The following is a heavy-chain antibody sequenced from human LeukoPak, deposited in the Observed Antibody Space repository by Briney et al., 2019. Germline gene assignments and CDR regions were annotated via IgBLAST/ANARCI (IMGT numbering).Heavy chain of an antibody. CDR1: GFTLSSNW. CDR2: IDDVGSGT. Sequence: LSGGSLRLSCAVSGFTLSSNWMHWVRQVPGKGLVWVSRIDDVGSGTSYADSVKGRFTISRDDAKNTVYLQMNSLRAEDTAVYYCATVFDFWGQGTLVTVSS. V-gene: IGHV3-74*01. J-gene: IGHJ5*01. CDR3: ATVFDF. D-gene: IGHD2-21*02.